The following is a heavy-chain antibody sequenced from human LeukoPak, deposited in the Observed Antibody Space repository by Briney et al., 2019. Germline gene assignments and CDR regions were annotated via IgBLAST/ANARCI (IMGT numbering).Heavy chain of an antibody. J-gene: IGHJ4*02. Sequence: SDTLSLTCGVYGGSFSGYYWSWIRQPPGKGLEESGEINHSGSTNYNPSLKSRVTISVDTSKNRFSLKLSSVTAADTAVYYCARAGCSGGSCYSSFDYWGQGTLVTVSS. D-gene: IGHD2-15*01. CDR3: ARAGCSGGSCYSSFDY. CDR2: INHSGST. CDR1: GGSFSGYY. V-gene: IGHV4-34*01.